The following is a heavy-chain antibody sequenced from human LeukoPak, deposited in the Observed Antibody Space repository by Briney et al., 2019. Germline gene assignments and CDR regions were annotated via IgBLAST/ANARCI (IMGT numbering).Heavy chain of an antibody. CDR1: GYTFTGYY. CDR2: INPNSGGT. J-gene: IGHJ4*02. D-gene: IGHD3-16*01. CDR3: ARAEGVFGFTFGGVRALFDY. Sequence: GASVKVSCKASGYTFTGYYMHWVRQAPGQGLEWMGRINPNSGGTNYAQKFQGRVTMTRDTSISTAYMELSRLRSDDTAVYYCARAEGVFGFTFGGVRALFDYWGQGTLVTVSS. V-gene: IGHV1-2*06.